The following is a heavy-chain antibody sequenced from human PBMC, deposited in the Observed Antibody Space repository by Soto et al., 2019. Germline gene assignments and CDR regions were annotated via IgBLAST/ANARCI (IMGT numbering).Heavy chain of an antibody. Sequence: QVKVVQSGAEVKKPGASVKVSCKTSGYTFSSYGISWVRQAPGQGLEWMGWISPYSGETNYAQKFQGRVTLTTDTSTSTAYMDLRSLRSDDTAVYYCARDHAAAGLDPWGQGTRVTVSP. CDR3: ARDHAAAGLDP. D-gene: IGHD6-25*01. CDR1: GYTFSSYG. J-gene: IGHJ5*02. V-gene: IGHV1-18*01. CDR2: ISPYSGET.